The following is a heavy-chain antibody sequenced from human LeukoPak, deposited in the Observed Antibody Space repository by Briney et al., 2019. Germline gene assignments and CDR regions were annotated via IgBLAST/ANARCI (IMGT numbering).Heavy chain of an antibody. D-gene: IGHD1-26*01. CDR1: VYSISSGYY. CDR2: IYHSGST. Sequence: SETLSLTCAVSVYSISSGYYWGWIRQPPGKGLEWIGSIYHSGSTYYNPSLKSRVTISVDTSKNQFSLKLSSVTAADTAVYYCARPAWEQSSVDYWGQGTLVTVSS. J-gene: IGHJ4*02. V-gene: IGHV4-38-2*01. CDR3: ARPAWEQSSVDY.